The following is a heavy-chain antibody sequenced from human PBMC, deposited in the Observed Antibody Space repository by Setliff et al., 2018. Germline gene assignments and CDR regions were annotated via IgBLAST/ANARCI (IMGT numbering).Heavy chain of an antibody. V-gene: IGHV4-34*01. CDR2: IYYSGST. CDR1: GGSFSGYY. D-gene: IGHD3-3*01. Sequence: SETLSLTCAVYGGSFSGYYWSWIRQPPGKGLEWIGSIYYSGSTYYNPSLKSRVTISVDTSKNQFSLKLSSVTAADMAVYYCARRETYYNFWSGYYAYWGQGTLVTVSS. J-gene: IGHJ4*02. CDR3: ARRETYYNFWSGYYAY.